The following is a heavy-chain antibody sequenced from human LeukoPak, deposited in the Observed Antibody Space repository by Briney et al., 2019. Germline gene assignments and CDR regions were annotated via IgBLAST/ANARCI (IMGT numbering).Heavy chain of an antibody. Sequence: SVKVSCKASGGTFSSYAISWVRQAPGQGLEWMGGIIPIFGTANYAQKFQGRVTITADESTSTAYMELSSLRAEDTAVYYCARDRGESSGWYLNWGQGTLVTVSS. D-gene: IGHD6-19*01. J-gene: IGHJ1*01. CDR1: GGTFSSYA. CDR2: IIPIFGTA. V-gene: IGHV1-69*01. CDR3: ARDRGESSGWYLN.